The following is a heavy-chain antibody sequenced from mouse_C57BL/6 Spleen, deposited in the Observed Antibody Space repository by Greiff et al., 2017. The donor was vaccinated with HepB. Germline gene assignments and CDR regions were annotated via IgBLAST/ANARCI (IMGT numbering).Heavy chain of an antibody. CDR1: GFTFSDYG. J-gene: IGHJ2*01. D-gene: IGHD2-4*01. Sequence: EVHLVESGGGLVKPGGSLKLSCAASGFTFSDYGMHWVRQAPEKGLEWVAYISSGSSTIYYADTVKGRFTISRDNAKNTLFLQITSLRSEDTAMYYCARGDYDFYFGYWGQGTTLTVSS. CDR3: ARGDYDFYFGY. V-gene: IGHV5-17*01. CDR2: ISSGSSTI.